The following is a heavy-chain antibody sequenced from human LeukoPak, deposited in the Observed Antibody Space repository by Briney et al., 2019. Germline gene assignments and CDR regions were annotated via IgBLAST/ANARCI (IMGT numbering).Heavy chain of an antibody. CDR1: GGTFSSYA. CDR3: AREGRVSSGWYEY. V-gene: IGHV1-69*13. CDR2: IIPIFGTA. Sequence: SVKVPCKASGGTFSSYAISWVRQAPGQGLEWMGGIIPIFGTANYAQKFQGRVTITADESTSTAYMELSSLRSEDTAVYYCAREGRVSSGWYEYWGQGTLVTVSS. J-gene: IGHJ4*02. D-gene: IGHD6-19*01.